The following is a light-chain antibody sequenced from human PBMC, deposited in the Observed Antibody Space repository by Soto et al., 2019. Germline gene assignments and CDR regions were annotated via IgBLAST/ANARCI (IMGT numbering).Light chain of an antibody. J-gene: IGKJ2*01. CDR3: LQRSNWPPT. CDR1: QSVSSY. V-gene: IGKV3-11*01. CDR2: DAS. Sequence: EIVLTQSPATLSLSPGERATLPCRASQSVSSYLAWYQQKPGQAPRLLIYDASNRATGIPARFSGSGSETDFTLTISSLEPEDFAVYYCLQRSNWPPTFGQGTKLEIK.